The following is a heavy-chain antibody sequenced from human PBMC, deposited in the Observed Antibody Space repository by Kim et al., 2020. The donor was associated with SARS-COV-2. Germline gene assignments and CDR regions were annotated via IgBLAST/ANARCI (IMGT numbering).Heavy chain of an antibody. CDR3: ARHLRAVTSLFMDPPEAFAV. D-gene: IGHD1-26*01. J-gene: IGHJ3*01. CDR1: GGFFSTSY. V-gene: IGHV4-59*08. CDR2: ISYTGNT. Sequence: SETLSLTCTVSGGFFSTSYWSWIRQPPGKGLEWIGHISYTGNTNYNPSLKNRVTTSVDTAKNQVSLKLYSVTAADTANYYCARHLRAVTSLFMDPPEAFAVWGQGTMVTVSS.